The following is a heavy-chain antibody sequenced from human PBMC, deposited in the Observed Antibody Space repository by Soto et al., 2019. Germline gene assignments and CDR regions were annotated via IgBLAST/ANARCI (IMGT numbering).Heavy chain of an antibody. CDR2: IIPIFGTA. CDR1: GGTFSSYA. D-gene: IGHD3-3*01. V-gene: IGHV1-69*13. Sequence: SVKVSCKASGGTFSSYAISWVRQAPGQGLEWMGGIIPIFGTANYAQKFQGRVTITADESASTAYMELSSLRSEDTAVYYCARHYNFWSGYYPALFNPWGQGTLVTVPS. CDR3: ARHYNFWSGYYPALFNP. J-gene: IGHJ5*02.